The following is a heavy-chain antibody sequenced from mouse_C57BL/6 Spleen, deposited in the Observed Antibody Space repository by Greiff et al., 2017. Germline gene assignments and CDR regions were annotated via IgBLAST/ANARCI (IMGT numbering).Heavy chain of an antibody. CDR3: ARPYYSNCNGGYAMDY. D-gene: IGHD2-5*01. V-gene: IGHV1-59*01. CDR2: IDPSDSYT. J-gene: IGHJ4*01. Sequence: QVQLQQPGAELVRPGTSVKLSCKASGYTFTSYWMHWVKQRPGQGLEWIGVIDPSDSYTNYNQKFKGKATLTVDTSSSTAYMQLSSLTSEDSAVYYGARPYYSNCNGGYAMDYWGQGTSVTVSS. CDR1: GYTFTSYW.